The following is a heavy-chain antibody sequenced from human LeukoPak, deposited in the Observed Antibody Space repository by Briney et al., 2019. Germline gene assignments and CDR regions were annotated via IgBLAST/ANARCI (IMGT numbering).Heavy chain of an antibody. Sequence: SQTLSLTCAVSGDSISSGGYFWSWIRQPPGKGLEWIGYIYHSGSTYDNPSLKSRVTISIDRSKNQFSLKLSSVTAADTAVYYCARYYGDYRNWFDPWGQGTLVIVSS. CDR1: GDSISSGGYF. CDR3: ARYYGDYRNWFDP. D-gene: IGHD4-17*01. V-gene: IGHV4-30-2*01. J-gene: IGHJ5*02. CDR2: IYHSGST.